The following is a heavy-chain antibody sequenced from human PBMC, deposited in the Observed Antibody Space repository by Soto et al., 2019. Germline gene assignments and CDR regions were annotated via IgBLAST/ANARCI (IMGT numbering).Heavy chain of an antibody. J-gene: IGHJ4*02. CDR3: VRPNFGALTHFDF. CDR1: GYTFTNYW. Sequence: GESLKISCKALGYTFTNYWIGWVRQTPGKGLEWMGIIFPGDSDTRYNPSFEGQVTVSADESISTAYLQWNTLKASDTAMYCCVRPNFGALTHFDFWGQGTLVTVSS. CDR2: IFPGDSDT. V-gene: IGHV5-51*01. D-gene: IGHD3-16*01.